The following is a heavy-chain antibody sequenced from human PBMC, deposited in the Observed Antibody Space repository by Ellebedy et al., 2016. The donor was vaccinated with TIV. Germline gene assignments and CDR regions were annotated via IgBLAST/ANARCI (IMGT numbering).Heavy chain of an antibody. CDR1: GGSISSGDYN. D-gene: IGHD2-2*01. CDR3: ARGGEYCSSTSCYGVMDV. V-gene: IGHV4-30-4*01. Sequence: SETLSLTXTVSGGSISSGDYNWSWIRQPPGKGLEWIGYIYYSGSTYCNPSLKSRVTISVDTSKNQFSLKLSSVTAADTAVYYCARGGEYCSSTSCYGVMDVWGQGTTVTVSS. CDR2: IYYSGST. J-gene: IGHJ6*02.